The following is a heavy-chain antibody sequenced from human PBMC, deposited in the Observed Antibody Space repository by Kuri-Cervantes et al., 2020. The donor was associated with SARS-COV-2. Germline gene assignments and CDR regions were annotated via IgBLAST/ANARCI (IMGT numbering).Heavy chain of an antibody. D-gene: IGHD6-13*01. CDR1: GFTFSSYW. J-gene: IGHJ4*02. CDR2: IKQDGSEK. V-gene: IGHV3-7*01. Sequence: GESLKISCAASGFTFSSYWMSWVRQAPGKGLEWVANIKQDGSEKYYADSVKGRFTISRDNSKNTLYLQMNSLRAEDTAVYYCAKAPGIYSSSWYELDYWGQGTLVTVSS. CDR3: AKAPGIYSSSWYELDY.